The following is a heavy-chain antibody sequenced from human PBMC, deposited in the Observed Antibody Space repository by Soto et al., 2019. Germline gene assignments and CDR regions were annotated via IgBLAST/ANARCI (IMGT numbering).Heavy chain of an antibody. D-gene: IGHD3-10*01. Sequence: GGSLRLSCAASGFTFNNYAMSWVRQAPGKGLEWVSDISANGQGIYYADSVKGRFIISRDNSKNTVFLHMDSLTAEDTAVYYCAKDRDYPRDYFHYWGQGTLVTVSS. CDR3: AKDRDYPRDYFHY. CDR2: ISANGQGI. V-gene: IGHV3-23*01. J-gene: IGHJ4*02. CDR1: GFTFNNYA.